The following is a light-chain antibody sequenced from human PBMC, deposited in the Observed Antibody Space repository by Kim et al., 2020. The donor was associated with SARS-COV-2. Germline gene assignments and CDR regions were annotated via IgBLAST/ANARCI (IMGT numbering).Light chain of an antibody. V-gene: IGKV1-27*01. J-gene: IGKJ1*01. CDR2: AAS. CDR1: QGISNY. Sequence: DIQMTQFPSPLSASVRDRVTITCRASQGISNYLAWYQQKPGKVPQLLISAASTLQSGVPSRFSGSGSGTDFTLTISSLQPEDVATYYCQKYHSAPRTFGQGTKVDIK. CDR3: QKYHSAPRT.